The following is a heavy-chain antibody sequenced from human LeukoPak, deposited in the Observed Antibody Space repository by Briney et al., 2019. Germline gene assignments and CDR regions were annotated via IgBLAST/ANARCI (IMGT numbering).Heavy chain of an antibody. V-gene: IGHV1-2*02. CDR1: GYTFTGSY. D-gene: IGHD3-10*01. J-gene: IGHJ5*02. CDR3: ARDSVVRGVMGNWFDP. Sequence: GASVKVSCKASGYTFTGSYMHWVRQAPGQGLEWMGWINPNSGGTSYAQKFQGRVTMTRDASISTAYMDLRRLRSDDTAVYYCARDSVVRGVMGNWFDPWGQGTLVTVSS. CDR2: INPNSGGT.